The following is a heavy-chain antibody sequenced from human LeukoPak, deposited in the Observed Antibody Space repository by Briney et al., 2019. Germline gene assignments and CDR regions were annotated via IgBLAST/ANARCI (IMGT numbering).Heavy chain of an antibody. Sequence: QSGGSLRLSCAASGFTFSSYGMHWVRQAPGKGLEWVAVISYDGSNKYYADSVKGRFTISRDNAKNSLYLQMNSLRAEDTAVYYCARDPGRPVGLFDYWGQGTLVTVSS. CDR3: ARDPGRPVGLFDY. CDR2: ISYDGSNK. V-gene: IGHV3-30*03. J-gene: IGHJ4*02. D-gene: IGHD4-23*01. CDR1: GFTFSSYG.